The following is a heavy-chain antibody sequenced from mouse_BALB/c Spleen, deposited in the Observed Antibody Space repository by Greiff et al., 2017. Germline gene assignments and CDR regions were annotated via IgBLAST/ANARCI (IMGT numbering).Heavy chain of an antibody. CDR3: TMIYYGYDRDY. D-gene: IGHD2-2*01. CDR2: IYPGNSDT. V-gene: IGHV1-5*01. J-gene: IGHJ2*01. CDR1: GYSFTSYW. Sequence: VHVKQSGTVLARPGASVKMSCKASGYSFTSYWMHWVKQRPGQGLEWIGAIYPGNSDTSYNQKFKGKAKLTAVTSASTAYMELSSLTNEDSAVYYCTMIYYGYDRDYWGQGTTLTVSS.